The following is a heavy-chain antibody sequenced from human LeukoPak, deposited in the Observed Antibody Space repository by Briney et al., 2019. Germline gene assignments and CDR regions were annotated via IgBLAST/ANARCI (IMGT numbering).Heavy chain of an antibody. CDR3: ARLKYYYDSSGYYYVASWFDP. D-gene: IGHD3-22*01. Sequence: SETLSLTCTVSDHSISSGYFWAWLRQPPGQGLEWIGNVYHSGSTWYKSSLKSRVTISVDTSKNQFSLKLSAVTAADTAVYYCARLKYYYDSSGYYYVASWFDPWGQGTLVTVSS. CDR2: VYHSGST. J-gene: IGHJ5*02. V-gene: IGHV4-38-2*02. CDR1: DHSISSGYF.